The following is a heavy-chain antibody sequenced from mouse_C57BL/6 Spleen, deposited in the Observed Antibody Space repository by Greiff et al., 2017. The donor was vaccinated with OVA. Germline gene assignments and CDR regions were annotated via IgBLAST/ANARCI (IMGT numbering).Heavy chain of an antibody. Sequence: EVQVVESGGGLVKPGGSLKLSCAASGFTFSDYGMHWVRQAPEKGLEWVAYISSGSSTIYYADTVKGRFTISRDNAKNTLFLQMTSLRSEDTAMYYCARGEVFDYWGQGTTLTVSS. CDR3: ARGEVFDY. J-gene: IGHJ2*01. CDR2: ISSGSSTI. CDR1: GFTFSDYG. V-gene: IGHV5-17*01.